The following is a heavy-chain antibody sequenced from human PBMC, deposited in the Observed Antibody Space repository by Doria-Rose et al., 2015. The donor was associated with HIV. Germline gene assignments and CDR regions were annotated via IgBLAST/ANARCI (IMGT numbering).Heavy chain of an antibody. CDR3: AKAPIIGPKYYFYMDV. CDR1: GFSFESYA. V-gene: IGHV3-9*01. Sequence: VQLVQSGGGLVQPGRTLRLSCVGSGFSFESYAMHWVRLAPGKGLELVAGTSWDSGAKGNADSVEGRFTISRDNCNKSVYLEMRSLRPEDTAFYYCAKAPIIGPKYYFYMDVWGKGTSVTVSS. J-gene: IGHJ6*03. D-gene: IGHD3-3*01. CDR2: TSWDSGAK.